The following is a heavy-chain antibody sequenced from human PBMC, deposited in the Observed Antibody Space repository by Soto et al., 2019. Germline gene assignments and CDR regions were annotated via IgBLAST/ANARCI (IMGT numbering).Heavy chain of an antibody. CDR1: GGSVSSDDSF. CDR2: LYHGGST. J-gene: IGHJ5*02. D-gene: IGHD1-26*01. V-gene: IGHV4-39*01. Sequence: SETLSLTCTVSGGSVSSDDSFWGWIRQPPGKGLEWIGGLYHGGSTFYNPSLKSRVAISLDTSKNQFSLKVISVTAADTAVYYCARQLPVGATSWFDPWGQGTLVTVSS. CDR3: ARQLPVGATSWFDP.